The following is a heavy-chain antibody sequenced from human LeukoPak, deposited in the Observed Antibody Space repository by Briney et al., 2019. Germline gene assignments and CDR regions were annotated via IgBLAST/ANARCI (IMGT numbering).Heavy chain of an antibody. Sequence: SQTLSLTCSVSGGSISSYYWSWIRQPPGKGLEWIGYLYYSGSTNSNPSLKSRVTMSVDTSKNQFSLKLRSVTAADTAVYYCARQLGSTTNFDYWGQGSLVTVSS. CDR2: LYYSGST. CDR3: ARQLGSTTNFDY. D-gene: IGHD2/OR15-2a*01. CDR1: GGSISSYY. V-gene: IGHV4-59*01. J-gene: IGHJ4*02.